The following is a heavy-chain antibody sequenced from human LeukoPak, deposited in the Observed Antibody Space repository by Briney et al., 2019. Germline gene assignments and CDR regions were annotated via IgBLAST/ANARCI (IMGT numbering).Heavy chain of an antibody. CDR3: ARVRYSGYDFDY. Sequence: KPSQTLSLTCTVSGGSISSGGYFWSWIRQHPGKGLEWIGYIYYSGSTYYNPSLKSRLTISVDTSKNQFSLKLSSVTAADTAVYYCARVRYSGYDFDYWGQGTLVTVSS. CDR2: IYYSGST. D-gene: IGHD5-12*01. J-gene: IGHJ4*02. V-gene: IGHV4-31*03. CDR1: GGSISSGGYF.